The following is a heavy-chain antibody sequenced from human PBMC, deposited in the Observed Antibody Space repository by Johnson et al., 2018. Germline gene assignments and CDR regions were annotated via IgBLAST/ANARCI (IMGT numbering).Heavy chain of an antibody. J-gene: IGHJ6*03. CDR1: GFTLSSHW. CDR2: IISDGSIT. CDR3: ANKYCTIGVCFAGGDYMDA. Sequence: VQLQESGGGLVQPGGSLRLSCSGSGFTLSSHWMHWVRQAPGKGLVWVSRIISDGSITNYADSVKGRFNISRDNSKNMLWLQMNSLRPDDTAVYYCANKYCTIGVCFAGGDYMDAWGKGTTVTVSS. D-gene: IGHD2-8*01. V-gene: IGHV3-74*01.